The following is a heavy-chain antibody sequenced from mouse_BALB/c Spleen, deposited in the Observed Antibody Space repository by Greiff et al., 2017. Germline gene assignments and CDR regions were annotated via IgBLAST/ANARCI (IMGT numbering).Heavy chain of an antibody. CDR1: GDSITSGY. J-gene: IGHJ4*01. D-gene: IGHD1-2*01. Sequence: EVKLMESGPSLVKPSQTLSLTCSVTGDSITSGYWNWIRKFPGNKLEYMGYISYSGSTYYNPSLKSRISITRDTSKNQYYLQLNSVTTEDTATYYCARYYYGPNYYAMDYWGQGTSVTVSS. CDR3: ARYYYGPNYYAMDY. V-gene: IGHV3-8*02. CDR2: ISYSGST.